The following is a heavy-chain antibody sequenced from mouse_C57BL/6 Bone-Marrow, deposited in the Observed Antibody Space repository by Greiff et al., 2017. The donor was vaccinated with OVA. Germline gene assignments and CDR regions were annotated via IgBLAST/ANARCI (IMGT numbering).Heavy chain of an antibody. D-gene: IGHD1-1*01. CDR2: IDPSDSYT. CDR1: GYTFTSYW. J-gene: IGHJ1*03. CDR3: ARYGSSFYWYFDV. V-gene: IGHV1-50*01. Sequence: QVQLQQPGAELVKPGASVKLSCKASGYTFTSYWMQWVKQRPGQGLEWIGEIDPSDSYTNYNQKFKGKATLTVDTSSSTAYMQLSSLTSEDSAVYYCARYGSSFYWYFDVWGTGTTVTVSS.